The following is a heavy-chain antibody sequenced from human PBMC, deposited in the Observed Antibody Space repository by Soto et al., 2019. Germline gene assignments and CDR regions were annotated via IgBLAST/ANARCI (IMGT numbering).Heavy chain of an antibody. CDR1: GGSIISSTYY. CDR2: IYYTGAT. J-gene: IGHJ5*02. CDR3: ARLYSGRYFFDWFDP. V-gene: IGHV4-39*01. Sequence: QLQLQESGPGLVRPSETLSLTCTVSGGSIISSTYYWGWIRQPPGKGLEWIAIIYYTGATYYNRSLKSRVTISVDTSKNQFSLKLSYVTAADTAVYYCARLYSGRYFFDWFDPWGQGTLVTVSS. D-gene: IGHD1-26*01.